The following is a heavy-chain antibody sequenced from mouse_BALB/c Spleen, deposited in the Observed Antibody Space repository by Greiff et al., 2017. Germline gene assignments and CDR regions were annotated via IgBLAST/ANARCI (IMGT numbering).Heavy chain of an antibody. J-gene: IGHJ4*01. V-gene: IGHV1-7*01. CDR3: APMIHYYAMDY. Sequence: QVQLQQSGAELAKPGASVKMSCKASGYTFTSYWMHWVKQRPGQGLEWIGYINPSTGYTEYNQKFKDKATLTADKSSSTAYMQLSSLTSEDSAVYYCAPMIHYYAMDYWGQGTSVTVSS. CDR2: INPSTGYT. D-gene: IGHD2-4*01. CDR1: GYTFTSYW.